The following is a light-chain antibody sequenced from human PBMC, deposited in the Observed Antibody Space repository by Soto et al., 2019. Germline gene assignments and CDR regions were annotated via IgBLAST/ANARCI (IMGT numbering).Light chain of an antibody. V-gene: IGKV3-20*01. CDR2: DAS. CDR1: QSVTNTY. Sequence: EIVLTQSPGTLSLSPGERATLSCRASQSVTNTYLAWYQQQPGQAPRLLIYDASSRATGIPDRFSGSGSGTDFTLTISRMEPEDFAVYYCQQYGRSSGLFTFGRGTKVDIK. J-gene: IGKJ3*01. CDR3: QQYGRSSGLFT.